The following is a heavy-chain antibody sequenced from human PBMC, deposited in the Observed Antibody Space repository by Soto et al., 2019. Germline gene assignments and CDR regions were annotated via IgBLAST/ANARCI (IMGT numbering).Heavy chain of an antibody. CDR3: ARDIGAYNWNDENHESYYYYGMDV. V-gene: IGHV1-69*13. Sequence: SVKVSCKASGGTFSSYAISWVRQAPGQGLEWMGGIIPIFGTANYAQKFQGRVTITADESTSTAYMELSSLRSEDTAVYYCARDIGAYNWNDENHESYYYYGMDVWGQGTTVTVSS. CDR1: GGTFSSYA. D-gene: IGHD1-1*01. CDR2: IIPIFGTA. J-gene: IGHJ6*02.